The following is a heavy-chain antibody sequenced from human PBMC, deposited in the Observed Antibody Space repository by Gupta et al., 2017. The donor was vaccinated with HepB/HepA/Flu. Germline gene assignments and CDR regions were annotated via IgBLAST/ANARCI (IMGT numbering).Heavy chain of an antibody. D-gene: IGHD3-16*01. CDR3: ASEITGNPGY. CDR1: GGTFSSYP. CDR2: ISPFLGKG. J-gene: IGHJ4*02. Sequence: QVRLVQSGAEVRKPGSSVTVSCKAFGGTFSSYPISWVRPAPGQGLEWLGRISPFLGKGDFTQKLRGRLSFTADKSTSTAYSDVSSLRSEDTAVYYGASEITGNPGYWGQGTLVTVSS. V-gene: IGHV1-69*04.